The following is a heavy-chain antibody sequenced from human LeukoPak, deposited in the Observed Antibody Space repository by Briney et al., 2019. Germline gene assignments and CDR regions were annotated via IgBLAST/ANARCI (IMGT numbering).Heavy chain of an antibody. CDR1: GFTFSSYA. V-gene: IGHV3-23*01. J-gene: IGHJ4*02. D-gene: IGHD6-13*01. CDR2: IVGNGGGT. Sequence: PGGSLGLSCAASGFTFSSYAMTWVRQAPGKGLEWVSSIVGNGGGTYYADSVKGRFTISRDNSKNTLYLQMSSLRAEDTAVYYCAKEHMAAAVYYFDYWGQGTLVTVSS. CDR3: AKEHMAAAVYYFDY.